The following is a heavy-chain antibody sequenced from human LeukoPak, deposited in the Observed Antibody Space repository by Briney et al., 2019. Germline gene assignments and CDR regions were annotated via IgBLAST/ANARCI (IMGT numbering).Heavy chain of an antibody. D-gene: IGHD2-2*01. CDR2: ISGSGGST. CDR3: AKVGYCSSTSCYAGKSFDY. J-gene: IGHJ4*02. V-gene: IGHV3-23*01. CDR1: GFTFSSYA. Sequence: GGSLRLSCAASGFTFSSYAMSWVRQAPGKGLEWVSAISGSGGSTYYADSVKGRFTISRVNSKNTLYLQMNSLRAEDTAVYYCAKVGYCSSTSCYAGKSFDYWGQGTLVTVSS.